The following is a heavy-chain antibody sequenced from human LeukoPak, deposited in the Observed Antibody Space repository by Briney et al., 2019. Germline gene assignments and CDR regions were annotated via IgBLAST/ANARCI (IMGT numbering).Heavy chain of an antibody. Sequence: SETLSLTCTVSGGSISSSSYYWGWIRQPPGKGLEWIGYIYYSGSTNYNPSLKSRVTISVDTSKNQFSLKLSSVTAADTAVYYCARDGSDSSGYYGYYYYYYMDVWGKGTTVTVSS. CDR1: GGSISSSSYY. J-gene: IGHJ6*03. CDR2: IYYSGST. V-gene: IGHV4-61*01. D-gene: IGHD3-22*01. CDR3: ARDGSDSSGYYGYYYYYYMDV.